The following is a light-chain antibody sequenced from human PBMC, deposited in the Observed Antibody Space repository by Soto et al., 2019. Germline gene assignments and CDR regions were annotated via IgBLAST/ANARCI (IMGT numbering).Light chain of an antibody. CDR3: LQSGSSPF. CDR1: QSVSSSY. J-gene: IGKJ4*01. Sequence: EIVLTKYNGTLALSPGERATLSCGASQSVSSSYLAWYQQKPGQAPRLLIYGASSRATGIPDRFSGSGSGTDFTLTISRLEPEDFAVYYCLQSGSSPFFGGGTKVDIK. V-gene: IGKV3-20*01. CDR2: GAS.